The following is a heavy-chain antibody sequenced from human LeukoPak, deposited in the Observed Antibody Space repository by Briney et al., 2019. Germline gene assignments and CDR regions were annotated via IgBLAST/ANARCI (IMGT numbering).Heavy chain of an antibody. J-gene: IGHJ4*02. V-gene: IGHV4-39*07. CDR1: GGSISSSSYY. Sequence: SETLSLTCTVSGGSISSSSYYWGWIRQPPGKGLEWIGSIYYSGSTYYNPSLKSRVTISVDTSKNQFSLKLSSVTAADTAVYYCARVNKDCSSTSCPIGQYYFDYWGQGTLVTVSS. CDR2: IYYSGST. CDR3: ARVNKDCSSTSCPIGQYYFDY. D-gene: IGHD2-2*01.